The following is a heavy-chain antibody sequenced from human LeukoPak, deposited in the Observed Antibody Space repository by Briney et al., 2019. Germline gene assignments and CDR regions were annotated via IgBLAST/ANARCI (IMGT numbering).Heavy chain of an antibody. CDR3: ARGGTSAAGIDY. D-gene: IGHD6-13*01. CDR1: GFNFRSNG. V-gene: IGHV3-33*07. J-gene: IGHJ4*02. CDR2: IWYDGSNK. Sequence: GGPLRLSCAASGFNFRSNGMYWVRQAPGKGLEWVAVIWYDGSNKYYGDSVKGRFTVSRDNSKNTLYLQMNSLRAEDTAVYYCARGGTSAAGIDYWGQGTLVTVSS.